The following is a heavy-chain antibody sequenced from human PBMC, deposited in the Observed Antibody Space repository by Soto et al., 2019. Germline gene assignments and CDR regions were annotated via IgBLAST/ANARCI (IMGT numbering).Heavy chain of an antibody. CDR1: GYTFTSYG. CDR2: ISAYNGNT. J-gene: IGHJ4*02. D-gene: IGHD2-15*01. Sequence: ASVKVSCKASGYTFTSYGISWVRQAPGQGLEWMGWISAYNGNTNYAQKFQGRVTMTTDTSTSTAYMELRSLRSDDTAVYYCARTEDIVVVVAAPLLFDYWGQGTLVTVSS. V-gene: IGHV1-18*01. CDR3: ARTEDIVVVVAAPLLFDY.